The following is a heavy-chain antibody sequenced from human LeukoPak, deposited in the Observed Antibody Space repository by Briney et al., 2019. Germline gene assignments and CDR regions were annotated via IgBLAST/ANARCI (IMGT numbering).Heavy chain of an antibody. J-gene: IGHJ4*02. Sequence: GGSLRLSCAASGFIFSDYAMHWVRQAPGKGLEWVAVISYDGSNKYYADSVKGRFTISRDNSKNTLYLQMNSLRAEDTAVYYCAREGSIVGATNFDYWGQGTLVTVSS. CDR2: ISYDGSNK. V-gene: IGHV3-30*04. CDR1: GFIFSDYA. D-gene: IGHD1-26*01. CDR3: AREGSIVGATNFDY.